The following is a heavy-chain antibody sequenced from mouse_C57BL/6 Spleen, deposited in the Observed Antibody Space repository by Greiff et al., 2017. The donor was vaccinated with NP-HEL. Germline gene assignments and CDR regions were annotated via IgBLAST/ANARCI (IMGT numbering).Heavy chain of an antibody. J-gene: IGHJ2*01. CDR1: GYAFSSSW. V-gene: IGHV1-82*01. Sequence: QVTLKESGPELVKPGASVKISCKASGYAFSSSWMNWVKQRPGKGLEWIGRIYPGDGDTNYNGKFKGKATLTADKSSSTAYMQLSSLTSEDSAVYFCARAYGNYYFDYWGQGTTLTVSS. D-gene: IGHD2-1*01. CDR3: ARAYGNYYFDY. CDR2: IYPGDGDT.